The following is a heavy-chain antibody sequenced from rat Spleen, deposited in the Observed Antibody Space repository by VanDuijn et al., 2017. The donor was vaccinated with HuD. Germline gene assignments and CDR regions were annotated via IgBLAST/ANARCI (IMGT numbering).Heavy chain of an antibody. CDR2: ISYDGSST. Sequence: EVQLVESDGGLVQPGRSLKLSCAASGFTFSDYYMAWVRQGPTQGLEWVATISYDGSSTYYRDSVKGRFTISRDNAKSTLYLQMYSLRSEDTATYYCTRHFSPADYYSSFPVLYWGQGTLVTVSS. CDR1: GFTFSDYY. D-gene: IGHD1-2*01. CDR3: TRHFSPADYYSSFPVLY. V-gene: IGHV5-29*01. J-gene: IGHJ3*01.